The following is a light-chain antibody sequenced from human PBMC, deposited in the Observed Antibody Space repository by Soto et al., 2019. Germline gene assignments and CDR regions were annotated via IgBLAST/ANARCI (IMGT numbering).Light chain of an antibody. CDR1: QSIRSY. CDR2: AAA. V-gene: IGKV1-39*01. Sequence: DIQMTQSPSSLSASVGDRVTITCRASQSIRSYLNWYQQKPGKAPKLLIYAAASLQSGVPSRFSSSGSGTDFTLTISSLQPEDFATYYCQQSYSTPKTFGQGTKVDIK. J-gene: IGKJ1*01. CDR3: QQSYSTPKT.